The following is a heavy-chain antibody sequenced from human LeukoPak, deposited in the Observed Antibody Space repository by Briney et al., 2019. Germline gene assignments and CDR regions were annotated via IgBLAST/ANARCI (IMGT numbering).Heavy chain of an antibody. CDR1: GFSFSDYY. CDR2: ISSSSSYI. D-gene: IGHD6-19*01. CDR3: ARDWDIAVAEGGFDY. Sequence: TPGGSLRLSCAASGFSFSDYYMTWIRQAPGKGLEWVSSISSSSSYIYYADSVKGRFTISRDNAKNSLYLQMNSLRAEDTAVYYCARDWDIAVAEGGFDYWGQGTLVTVSS. J-gene: IGHJ4*02. V-gene: IGHV3-11*06.